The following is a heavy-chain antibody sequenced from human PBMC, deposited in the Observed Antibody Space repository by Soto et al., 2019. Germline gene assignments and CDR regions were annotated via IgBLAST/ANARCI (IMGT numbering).Heavy chain of an antibody. CDR3: ARGGSKDWQGAFVF. J-gene: IGHJ3*01. V-gene: IGHV4-39*01. Sequence: PSETLSLTCNVSGGSIGSRSYYWGWIRQPPGKGLEWIGSVYYSGSTYYNPSLKSRVTISVDTSKNQFSLKLTSVTAADTAVYYCARGGSKDWQGAFVFWGKGTMVTVSS. D-gene: IGHD1-26*01. CDR1: GGSIGSRSYY. CDR2: VYYSGST.